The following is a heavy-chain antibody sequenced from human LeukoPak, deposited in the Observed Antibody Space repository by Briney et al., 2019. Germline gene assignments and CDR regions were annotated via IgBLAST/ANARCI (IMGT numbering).Heavy chain of an antibody. V-gene: IGHV3-48*01. D-gene: IGHD4-11*01. CDR3: ARAQTN. Sequence: QPGGALRLPCAASGFTFSINPMNWVRPAPGKGLEWVSYISSGSTTIYYADSVKGRFIISRDNAKSSQYLQMNSLRAEDTAVYYCARAQTNWGQGTLVTVSS. CDR2: ISSGSTTI. J-gene: IGHJ4*02. CDR1: GFTFSINP.